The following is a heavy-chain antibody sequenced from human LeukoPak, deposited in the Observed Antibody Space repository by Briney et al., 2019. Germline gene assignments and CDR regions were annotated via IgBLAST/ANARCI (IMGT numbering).Heavy chain of an antibody. CDR2: INVNIGGT. V-gene: IGHV1-2*06. CDR3: ARPLGYCSSNSCYLDV. J-gene: IGHJ6*03. Sequence: ASVKVSCKASGYTFTGYYMHWVRQAPGQGLEWMGRINVNIGGTNYAQKFQGRVTMTRDTSISTAYMELRRLRSDDTAVYYCARPLGYCSSNSCYLDVWGKGTTVTVPS. CDR1: GYTFTGYY. D-gene: IGHD2-2*01.